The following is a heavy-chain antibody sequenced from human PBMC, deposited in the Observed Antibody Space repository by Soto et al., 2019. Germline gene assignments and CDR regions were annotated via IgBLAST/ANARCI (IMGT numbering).Heavy chain of an antibody. V-gene: IGHV4-30-4*01. CDR3: ARTHYSDRSGTDY. CDR1: VGSSRSGDSY. Sequence: TLSLSCAVSVGSSRSGDSYWIWMRHPPGKGLEWIGYIYYSGSTYYNPSLKSRVTISLDTSKNQFSLNLSSVIAADTAVYYCARTHYSDRSGTDYWGQGTLVTVSS. CDR2: IYYSGST. D-gene: IGHD3-22*01. J-gene: IGHJ4*02.